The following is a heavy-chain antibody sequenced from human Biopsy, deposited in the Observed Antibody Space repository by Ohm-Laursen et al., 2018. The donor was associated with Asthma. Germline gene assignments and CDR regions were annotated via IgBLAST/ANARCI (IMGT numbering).Heavy chain of an antibody. J-gene: IGHJ6*02. V-gene: IGHV1-69*13. Sequence: SVKVSCKAPGGTFSNFAINWVRQAPGQGLEWLGGIMTVFGTTNYAQKSQGRVTITADESTSTAYMEVTSLRSEDTAIYYCARCQVGYSSGWSLLLKKIYYSGMDVWGQGTAVTVSS. CDR3: ARCQVGYSSGWSLLLKKIYYSGMDV. CDR1: GGTFSNFA. CDR2: IMTVFGTT. D-gene: IGHD6-19*01.